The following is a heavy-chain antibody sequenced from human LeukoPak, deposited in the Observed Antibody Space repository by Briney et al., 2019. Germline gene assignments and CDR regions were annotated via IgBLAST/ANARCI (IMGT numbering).Heavy chain of an antibody. CDR2: ISAYNGNT. V-gene: IGHV1-18*04. CDR3: ARAPRYDSSGSGGGSEF. CDR1: GYTFTCYY. D-gene: IGHD3-22*01. Sequence: ASVKVSCKASGYTFTCYYMHWVRQAPGQGLEWMGWISAYNGNTNYAQKLQGRVTMTTDTSTSTAYMELRSLRSDDTAVYYCARAPRYDSSGSGGGSEFWGQGTMVTVSS. J-gene: IGHJ3*01.